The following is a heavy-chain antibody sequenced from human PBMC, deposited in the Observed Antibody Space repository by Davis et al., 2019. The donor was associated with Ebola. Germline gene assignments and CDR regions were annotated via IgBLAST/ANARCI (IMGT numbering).Heavy chain of an antibody. CDR2: IYIGDKT. CDR1: GFTVSSNF. CDR3: SREGGGHCTSTHCDNWLDP. J-gene: IGHJ5*02. V-gene: IGHV3-53*01. D-gene: IGHD2-2*01. Sequence: GESLKISCAASGFTVSSNFMNWVRQSPGKGLEWVSTIYIGDKTQYADAVKGRFTISRDSAKNTLYLQMNGLRADDTAVYYCSREGGGHCTSTHCDNWLDPWGQGTLVTVSS.